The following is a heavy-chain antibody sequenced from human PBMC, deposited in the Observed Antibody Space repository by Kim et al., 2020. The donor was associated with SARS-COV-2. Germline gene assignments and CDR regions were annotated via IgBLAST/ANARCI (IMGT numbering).Heavy chain of an antibody. CDR3: ARDGGYYDSSGYYDYFDY. V-gene: IGHV3-48*02. Sequence: KGRLTITRDNAQNSLYLQMNSLRDEDTAVYYCARDGGYYDSSGYYDYFDYWGQGTLVTVSS. D-gene: IGHD3-22*01. J-gene: IGHJ4*02.